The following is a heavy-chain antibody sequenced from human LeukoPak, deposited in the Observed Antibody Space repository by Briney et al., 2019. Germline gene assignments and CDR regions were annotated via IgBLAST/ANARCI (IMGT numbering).Heavy chain of an antibody. CDR1: GFTFSSYG. V-gene: IGHV3-30*18. CDR2: ISYDGSNK. CDR3: AKDISGYNWNYGAFDY. Sequence: GRSLRLSCAASGFTFSSYGMHWVRQAPGKGLEWVAVISYDGSNKYYADSVKGRFTISRDNSKNTLYLQMNSLRAEDTAVYYCAKDISGYNWNYGAFDYRGQGTLVTVSS. D-gene: IGHD1-7*01. J-gene: IGHJ4*02.